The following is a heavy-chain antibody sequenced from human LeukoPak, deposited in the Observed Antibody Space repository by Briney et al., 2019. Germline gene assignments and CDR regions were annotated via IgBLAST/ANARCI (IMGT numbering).Heavy chain of an antibody. CDR2: IYYTGST. V-gene: IGHV4-59*11. J-gene: IGHJ4*02. CDR1: GGPISTHY. D-gene: IGHD2-2*01. Sequence: SETLSLTCIVSGGPISTHYWSWIRQPPGKGLEWIGYIYYTGSTEYHPSLKSRVTISLDTSKNQFSLKLTSVTAADTAVYYCARVYQSAEYYFDYWGQGNLVSVSS. CDR3: ARVYQSAEYYFDY.